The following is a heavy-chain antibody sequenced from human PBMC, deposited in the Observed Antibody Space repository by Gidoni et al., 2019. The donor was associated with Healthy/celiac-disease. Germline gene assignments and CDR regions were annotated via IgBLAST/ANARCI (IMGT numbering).Heavy chain of an antibody. V-gene: IGHV4-34*01. D-gene: IGHD1-26*01. CDR2: INHSGST. Sequence: QVQLQQWGAGLLKPSETLSLTCAVYGGSFSGYYWSWIRQPPGKGLEWIGEINHSGSTNYNPSLKSRVTISVDTSKNQFSLKLSSVTAADTAVYYCARPRIQYSGSRNAFDIWGQGTMVTVSS. J-gene: IGHJ3*02. CDR1: GGSFSGYY. CDR3: ARPRIQYSGSRNAFDI.